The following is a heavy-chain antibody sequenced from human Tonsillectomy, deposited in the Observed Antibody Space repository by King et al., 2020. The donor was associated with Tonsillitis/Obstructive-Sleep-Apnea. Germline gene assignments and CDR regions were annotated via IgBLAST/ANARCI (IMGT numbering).Heavy chain of an antibody. CDR3: ARDLYEDGYNGMQGY. D-gene: IGHD5-24*01. Sequence: HVQLVESGGGVVQPGRSLRLSCVASGFTFSSYAMHWVRQAPGKGLEWVAVISYDGSNKYYADSVKGRFTISRDNSKNTLYLQMNSLRAEDTAVYYCARDLYEDGYNGMQGYWGQGTLVTVSS. J-gene: IGHJ4*02. V-gene: IGHV3-30*04. CDR2: ISYDGSNK. CDR1: GFTFSSYA.